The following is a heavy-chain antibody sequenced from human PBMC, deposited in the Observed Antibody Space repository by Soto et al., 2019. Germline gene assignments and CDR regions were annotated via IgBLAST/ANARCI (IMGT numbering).Heavy chain of an antibody. J-gene: IGHJ4*02. V-gene: IGHV3-43*01. CDR3: ATGTRGKSPELDF. CDR2: ISWDGDSA. Sequence: PGGSLRLSCAASGFTFDDYTMHWVRQTPGKGLEWVSLISWDGDSAYYADSVRGRFTISRDNSKNSLFLQMNNVRAEDAALYFCATGTRGKSPELDFWGQGTSVPVYS. D-gene: IGHD1-1*01. CDR1: GFTFDDYT.